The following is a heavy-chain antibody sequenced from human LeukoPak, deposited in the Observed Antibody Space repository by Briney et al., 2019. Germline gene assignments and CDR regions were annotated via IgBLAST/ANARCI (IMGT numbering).Heavy chain of an antibody. J-gene: IGHJ3*02. Sequence: PGGSLRLSCAASGFTFSSYWMSWVRQAPGKGLEWVANIKQDGSEKYYVNSVKGRFTISRDNAKNSVYLQMNSLRGEDTAVYYCASVVVVTAEDSIDIWGQGTMVTVSS. V-gene: IGHV3-7*01. CDR1: GFTFSSYW. CDR3: ASVVVVTAEDSIDI. CDR2: IKQDGSEK. D-gene: IGHD2-21*02.